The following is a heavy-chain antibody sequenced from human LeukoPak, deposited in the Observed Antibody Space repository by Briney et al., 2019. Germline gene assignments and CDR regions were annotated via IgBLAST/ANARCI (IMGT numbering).Heavy chain of an antibody. D-gene: IGHD1-26*01. CDR1: GFTFEDYN. Sequence: GGSPRLSCAASGFTFEDYNMHWVRQAPGKGLEWVSGISWDTGSIGYADSVKGRFTISRDNAKNFLYLQMNSLRTEDMALYYCARAPYSGTYGDYFDYWGQGTLVTVSS. CDR2: ISWDTGSI. V-gene: IGHV3-9*03. J-gene: IGHJ4*02. CDR3: ARAPYSGTYGDYFDY.